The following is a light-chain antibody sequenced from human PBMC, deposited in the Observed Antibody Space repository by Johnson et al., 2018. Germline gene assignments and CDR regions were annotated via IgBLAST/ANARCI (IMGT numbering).Light chain of an antibody. J-gene: IGLJ1*01. CDR1: SSNIGNNY. V-gene: IGLV1-51*02. CDR3: GTWDSSLSAGNV. Sequence: QSVLTQPPSVSAAPGQKVTISCSGSSSNIGNNYVSWYQQLPGTAPKLLIYENNKRPSGIPDRFSSSKYGTSATLGITGPQTGDEADYYCGTWDSSLSAGNVFGTGTKVTVL. CDR2: ENN.